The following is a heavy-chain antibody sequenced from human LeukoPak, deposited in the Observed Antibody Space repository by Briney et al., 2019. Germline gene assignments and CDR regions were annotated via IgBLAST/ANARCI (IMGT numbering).Heavy chain of an antibody. J-gene: IGHJ4*02. D-gene: IGHD5-12*01. Sequence: PGGSLRLSCVTSGFTFSNYGMHWVRQAPGKGLDWVASISYDGSSKKYVDSVKGRFTISRDNSKRTLYLQMNSLGSEDTAVYYCAKEGLRFFDFWGQGTLVTVSS. CDR3: AKEGLRFFDF. V-gene: IGHV3-30*18. CDR1: GFTFSNYG. CDR2: ISYDGSSK.